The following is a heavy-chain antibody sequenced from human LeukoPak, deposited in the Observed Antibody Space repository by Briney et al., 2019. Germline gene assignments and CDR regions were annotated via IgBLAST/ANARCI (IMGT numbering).Heavy chain of an antibody. V-gene: IGHV4-34*01. Sequence: PSETLSLTCAVYGGSFSGYYGSWIRQPPGKGLEGIGEINHSGSTNYNPSLKSRVTISVDTSKNQFSLKLSSVTAADTAVYYCARGSWFDPWGQGTLVTVSS. CDR2: INHSGST. CDR3: ARGSWFDP. CDR1: GGSFSGYY. J-gene: IGHJ5*02.